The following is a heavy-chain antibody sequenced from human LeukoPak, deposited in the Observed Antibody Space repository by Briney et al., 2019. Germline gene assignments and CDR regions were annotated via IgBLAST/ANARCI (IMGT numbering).Heavy chain of an antibody. V-gene: IGHV4-59*01. D-gene: IGHD3-10*01. J-gene: IGHJ4*02. CDR3: ARRAYGSGSYYNY. CDR2: IYCSGST. CDR1: GGSISSYY. Sequence: PSETLSLTCTVSGGSISSYYWSWIRQPPGKGLEWIGYIYCSGSTNYNPSLKSRVTISVDTSKNQFSLKLSSVTAADTAVYYCARRAYGSGSYYNYWGQGTLVTVSS.